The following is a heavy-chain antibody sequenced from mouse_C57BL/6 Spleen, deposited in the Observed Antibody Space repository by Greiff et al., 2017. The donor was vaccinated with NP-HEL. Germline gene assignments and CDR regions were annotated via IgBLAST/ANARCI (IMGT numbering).Heavy chain of an antibody. Sequence: EVMLVESGGGLVKPGGSLKLSCAASGFTFSSYAMSWVRQTPEKRLEWVATISDGGSYTYYPDNVKGRFTISRDNAKNNLYLQMSHLKSEDTAMYYCARDFFLLHYYGSGNFDVWGTGTTVTVSS. CDR3: ARDFFLLHYYGSGNFDV. CDR2: ISDGGSYT. J-gene: IGHJ1*03. D-gene: IGHD1-1*01. V-gene: IGHV5-4*01. CDR1: GFTFSSYA.